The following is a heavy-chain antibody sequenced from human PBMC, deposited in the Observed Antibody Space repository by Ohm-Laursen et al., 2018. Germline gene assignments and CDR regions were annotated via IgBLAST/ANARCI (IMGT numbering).Heavy chain of an antibody. Sequence: GSLRLSCTASGFTFSNYAMTWVRQAPGKGLEWVSAISGSGGGTYYADSVKGRFTISRDNSKNTVYLQMNSLRVEDTAVYYCGKPMIVKFWGQGTLVTVSS. D-gene: IGHD3-22*01. J-gene: IGHJ4*02. V-gene: IGHV3-23*01. CDR3: GKPMIVKF. CDR2: ISGSGGGT. CDR1: GFTFSNYA.